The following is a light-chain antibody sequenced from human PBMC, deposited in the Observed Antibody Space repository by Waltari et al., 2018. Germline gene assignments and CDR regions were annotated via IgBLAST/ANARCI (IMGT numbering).Light chain of an antibody. CDR3: QQYAATPLT. Sequence: DIQMTQSPSSLSASVGDRVTITCRASQAISNSLAWDQQKPGKAPKVLLYRASTLESGVPSRFSGSGTGTDYTLTISSLQPEDFATYYCQQYAATPLTFGGGTKVEIK. CDR1: QAISNS. V-gene: IGKV1-NL1*01. CDR2: RAS. J-gene: IGKJ4*02.